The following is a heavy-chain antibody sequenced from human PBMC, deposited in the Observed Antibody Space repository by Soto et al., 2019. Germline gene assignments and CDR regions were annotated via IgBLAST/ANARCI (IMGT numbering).Heavy chain of an antibody. CDR2: INHSGST. V-gene: IGHV4-59*12. Sequence: PSETLSLTCTVSGASISNYYWSWIRQPPGKGLEWIGYINHSGSTNYNPSLKSRVTISVDTSKNQFSLKLSSVTAADTAVYYCAASCVACGGFNYYGMDVWGQGTTVTVSS. CDR3: AASCVACGGFNYYGMDV. J-gene: IGHJ6*02. D-gene: IGHD2-21*01. CDR1: GASISNYY.